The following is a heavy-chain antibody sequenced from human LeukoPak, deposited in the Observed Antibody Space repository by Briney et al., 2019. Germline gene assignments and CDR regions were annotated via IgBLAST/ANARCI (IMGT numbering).Heavy chain of an antibody. J-gene: IGHJ4*02. CDR2: IKQDGSEK. CDR3: ARDDRPAAIFSPPTFFDY. CDR1: GFTFSSYW. V-gene: IGHV3-7*01. Sequence: GGSLRLSCAASGFTFSSYWMSWVRQAPGKGLEWVANIKQDGSEKYYVDSVKGRFTISRDNAKNSLYLQMNSLRAEDTAVYYCARDDRPAAIFSPPTFFDYWGQGTLVTVSS. D-gene: IGHD2-2*01.